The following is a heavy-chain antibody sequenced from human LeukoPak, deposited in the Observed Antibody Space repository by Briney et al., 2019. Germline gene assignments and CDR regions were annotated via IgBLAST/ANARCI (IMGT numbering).Heavy chain of an antibody. CDR3: ARDDTVTTKAFDY. CDR2: INHSGST. CDR1: GGSISSSSYF. D-gene: IGHD4-17*01. J-gene: IGHJ4*02. V-gene: IGHV4-39*07. Sequence: SETLSLTCTVSGGSISSSSYFWGWIRQPPGKGLEWIGEINHSGSTNYNPSLKSRVTISVDTSKNQFSLKLSSVTAADTAVYYCARDDTVTTKAFDYWGQGTLVTVSS.